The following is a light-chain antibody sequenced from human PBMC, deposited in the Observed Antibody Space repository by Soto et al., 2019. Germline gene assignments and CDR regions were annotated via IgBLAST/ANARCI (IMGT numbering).Light chain of an antibody. CDR3: QQYDNLPRT. CDR2: GAS. J-gene: IGKJ2*01. V-gene: IGKV1-33*01. Sequence: DIHMTPSPSSLSASVGDRVTITSQASQDISKYLNWYQQKPGKAPKLLIYGASNLETGVPSRFSGSGSGTDFFFTISSLQPEDLATYYCQQYDNLPRTLGQGTKVDI. CDR1: QDISKY.